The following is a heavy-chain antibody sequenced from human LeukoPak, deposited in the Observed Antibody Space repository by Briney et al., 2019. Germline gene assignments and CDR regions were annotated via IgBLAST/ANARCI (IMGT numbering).Heavy chain of an antibody. CDR2: IDFGGST. CDR1: GESFSGYH. J-gene: IGHJ4*02. V-gene: IGHV4-34*01. D-gene: IGHD2-2*01. CDR3: ARAPSGYCSRASCLYYFDY. Sequence: SETLSLTCAVYGESFSGYHWNWIRQPPGKGLEWIGEIDFGGSTNCNPSLKSRVNLSVDTVKNQFSLRLSSVTAADTAVYYCARAPSGYCSRASCLYYFDYWGQGTLVSVSS.